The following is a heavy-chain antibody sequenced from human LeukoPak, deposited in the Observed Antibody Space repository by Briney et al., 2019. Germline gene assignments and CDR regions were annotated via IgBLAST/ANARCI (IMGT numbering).Heavy chain of an antibody. Sequence: GGSLRLSCAASGFTFSSYSMNWVRQAPGKGLEWVSYISSSSSTIYYADSVKGRFTISRDNAKNSLYLQMNSLRAEDTAVYYCAREQQLVRGPFDYWGQGTPVTVSS. CDR2: ISSSSSTI. D-gene: IGHD6-13*01. CDR3: AREQQLVRGPFDY. CDR1: GFTFSSYS. J-gene: IGHJ4*02. V-gene: IGHV3-48*01.